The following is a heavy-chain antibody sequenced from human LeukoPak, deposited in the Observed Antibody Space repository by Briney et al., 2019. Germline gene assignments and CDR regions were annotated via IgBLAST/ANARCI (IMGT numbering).Heavy chain of an antibody. CDR3: ARGSSESSSSMSAFDS. D-gene: IGHD6-6*01. Sequence: GGSLRLSCAASGFTFSSYSMNWVRQAPGKGLEWVSSISSSTSYIYYADSVKGRFTISRDNAKNSLYLQMNSLRAEDTAVYYCARGSSESSSSMSAFDSWGQVTMVTASS. J-gene: IGHJ3*02. V-gene: IGHV3-21*04. CDR2: ISSSTSYI. CDR1: GFTFSSYS.